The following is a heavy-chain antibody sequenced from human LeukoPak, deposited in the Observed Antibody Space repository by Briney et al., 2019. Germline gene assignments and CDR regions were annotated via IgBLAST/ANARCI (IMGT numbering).Heavy chain of an antibody. CDR1: GGSFSGYY. CDR3: ARGKWYGSGLYYYYMDV. D-gene: IGHD3-10*01. J-gene: IGHJ6*03. CDR2: INHSGST. V-gene: IGHV4-34*01. Sequence: SETLSLTCAVYGGSFSGYYWSWIRQPPGKGLEWIGEINHSGSTNYNPSLKSRVTISVDTSKNQFSLKLSPATAADTAVYYCARGKWYGSGLYYYYMDVWGKGTTVTVSS.